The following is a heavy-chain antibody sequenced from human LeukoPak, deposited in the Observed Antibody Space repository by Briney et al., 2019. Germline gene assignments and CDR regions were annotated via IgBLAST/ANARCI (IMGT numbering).Heavy chain of an antibody. V-gene: IGHV4-59*01. D-gene: IGHD6-13*01. J-gene: IGHJ4*02. Sequence: PSETLSLTCTVSGGSISSYYWSWIRQPPGKGLEWIGYIYYSGSTNYNPSLKSRVTISVDTSKNQFSLKLSSVTAADTAVYYCAREVVAAAGTVDHWGQGTLVIVSS. CDR1: GGSISSYY. CDR3: AREVVAAAGTVDH. CDR2: IYYSGST.